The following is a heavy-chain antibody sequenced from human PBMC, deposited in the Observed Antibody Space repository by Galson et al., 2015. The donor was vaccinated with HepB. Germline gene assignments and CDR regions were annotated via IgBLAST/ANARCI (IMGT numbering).Heavy chain of an antibody. CDR1: GCTYSRHR. CDR3: ARGSYAPYYDTGFPPANFDL. V-gene: IGHV3-7*03. D-gene: IGHD3-22*01. J-gene: IGHJ2*01. CDR2: IKEDGSQK. Sequence: SLRLSCAASGCTYSRHRMNWVRQAPGKGLEWVADIKEDGSQKYFVDSVKGRFTISRDNAENSLFLQMNSLRAEDTAVYYCARGSYAPYYDTGFPPANFDLWGRGTLVTVSS.